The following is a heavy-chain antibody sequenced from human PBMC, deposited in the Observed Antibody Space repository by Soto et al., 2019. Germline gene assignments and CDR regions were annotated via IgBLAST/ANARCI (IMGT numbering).Heavy chain of an antibody. CDR2: INPNSGGT. V-gene: IGHV1-2*02. J-gene: IGHJ4*01. CDR3: TLLGGIVVVPAAISEGFGY. CDR1: GYTFTGYY. D-gene: IGHD2-2*02. Sequence: ASVKVSCKDSGYTFTGYYMHWVRQAPGQGLEWTGWINPNSGGTNYAQKFQGRVTMTRDTSISTAYMELSRLRSDDTAVYYCTLLGGIVVVPAAISEGFGYWG.